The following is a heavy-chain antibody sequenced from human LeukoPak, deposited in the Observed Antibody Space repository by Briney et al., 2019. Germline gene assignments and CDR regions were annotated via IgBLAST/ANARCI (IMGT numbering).Heavy chain of an antibody. CDR1: GFTFRSYA. CDR2: ISYDGSNK. J-gene: IGHJ4*02. V-gene: IGHV3-30-3*01. D-gene: IGHD1-26*01. Sequence: GGSLRLSWAASGFTFRSYAMHWVRQAPGKGLEWVAVISYDGSNKYYADSVKGRFTISRDNSKNTLYLQMNSLRAEDTAVYYCASGANFDYWGQGTLVTVSS. CDR3: ASGANFDY.